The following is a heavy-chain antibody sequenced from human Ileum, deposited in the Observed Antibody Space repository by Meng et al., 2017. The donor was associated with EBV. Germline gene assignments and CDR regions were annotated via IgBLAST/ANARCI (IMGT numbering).Heavy chain of an antibody. CDR1: GGSFNDYY. V-gene: IGHV4-34*01. Sequence: LQQWGTGVMSPLGTLSLTCAVYGGSFNDYYWTWLRQPPGKGLEWIGEIDQSGYTKFNPSLSSRATISRDTSNNQFSLRLNSVTAAATALYYCARYGRCNGNSFYCFDPWGQGTLVTVSS. D-gene: IGHD4-23*01. CDR3: ARYGRCNGNSFYCFDP. CDR2: IDQSGYT. J-gene: IGHJ5*02.